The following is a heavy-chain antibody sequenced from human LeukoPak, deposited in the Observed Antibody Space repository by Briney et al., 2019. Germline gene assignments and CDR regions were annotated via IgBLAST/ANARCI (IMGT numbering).Heavy chain of an antibody. CDR3: AKEYRRPPDYFDY. V-gene: IGHV3-23*01. D-gene: IGHD1-14*01. J-gene: IGHJ4*02. CDR1: GFTFSTYA. Sequence: GGSLRLSCAASGFTFSTYAMSWVRQAPGKGLEWVSAISGSGGSTYYADSVKGRFTISRDNSKNTLFLQMKSLRADDTAVYYCAKEYRRPPDYFDYWGQGTLVTVSS. CDR2: ISGSGGST.